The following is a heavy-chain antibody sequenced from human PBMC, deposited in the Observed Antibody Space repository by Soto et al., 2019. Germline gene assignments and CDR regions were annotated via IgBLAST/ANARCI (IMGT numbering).Heavy chain of an antibody. D-gene: IGHD5-12*01. J-gene: IGHJ4*02. Sequence: PSETLSLTCSVSDGSISTGSYYWGWIRQPPGKGLEWIGNVYYTGSTFYNPSLKSRVTISVDTSNNQFSLNLTSVTAADTAVYFCARHRGSGYDYNMYYFDYWCQGTLVTVSS. CDR2: VYYTGST. V-gene: IGHV4-39*01. CDR3: ARHRGSGYDYNMYYFDY. CDR1: DGSISTGSYY.